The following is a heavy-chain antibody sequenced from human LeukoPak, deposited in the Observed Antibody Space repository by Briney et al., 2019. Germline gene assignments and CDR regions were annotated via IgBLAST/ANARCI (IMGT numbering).Heavy chain of an antibody. Sequence: SETLSLTCSVSGAPIDSYYWSWIRQPPGKGLEWIAYIYQDGSTNYNPSLNSRLTVSIDKSKKQFSLKLTSLIAADTAVLYCAGSGNYGHFDYWGRGTLVTVSS. CDR3: AGSGNYGHFDY. CDR1: GAPIDSYY. D-gene: IGHD1-26*01. V-gene: IGHV4-59*01. J-gene: IGHJ4*02. CDR2: IYQDGST.